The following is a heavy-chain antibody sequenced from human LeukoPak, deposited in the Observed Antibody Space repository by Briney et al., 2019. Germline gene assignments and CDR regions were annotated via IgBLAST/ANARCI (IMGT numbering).Heavy chain of an antibody. CDR1: GGTFSSYA. J-gene: IGHJ6*02. Sequence: ASAKVSCKASGGTFSSYAISWVRQAPGQGLEWMGGIIPIFGTANYAQKFQGRVTITADESTSTAYMELSSLRSEDTAVYYCARQRAGIAARPDYYYYGMDVWGQGTTVTVSS. D-gene: IGHD6-6*01. CDR3: ARQRAGIAARPDYYYYGMDV. CDR2: IIPIFGTA. V-gene: IGHV1-69*13.